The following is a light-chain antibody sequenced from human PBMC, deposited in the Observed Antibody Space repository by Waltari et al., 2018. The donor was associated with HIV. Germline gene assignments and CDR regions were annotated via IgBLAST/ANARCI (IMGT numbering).Light chain of an antibody. J-gene: IGKJ5*01. CDR1: QSVNYN. Sequence: IVMTQSPPTLSVSPGERVTLSCRASQSVNYNLDWYQQKPGQAPRLLIYGASGRAAGIPARFSGSGSGTEFTLTISSLQSEDFAVYYCQQYENWPPITFGQGTRLEIK. CDR2: GAS. V-gene: IGKV3-15*01. CDR3: QQYENWPPIT.